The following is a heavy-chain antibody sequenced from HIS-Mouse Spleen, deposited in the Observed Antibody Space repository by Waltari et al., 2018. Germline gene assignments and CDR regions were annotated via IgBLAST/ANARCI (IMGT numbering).Heavy chain of an antibody. Sequence: QVQLVQSGAEVKKPGASVKVSCKASGYTFTGYYMHWVRRAPGQGLEWMGWINPSSGGTSYAQTFQGRVTMTRDTSISTAYMELSRLRSDDTAVYYCARQRTRDYVAFDIWGQGTMVTVSS. CDR2: INPSSGGT. V-gene: IGHV1-2*02. CDR3: ARQRTRDYVAFDI. CDR1: GYTFTGYY. J-gene: IGHJ3*02. D-gene: IGHD4-17*01.